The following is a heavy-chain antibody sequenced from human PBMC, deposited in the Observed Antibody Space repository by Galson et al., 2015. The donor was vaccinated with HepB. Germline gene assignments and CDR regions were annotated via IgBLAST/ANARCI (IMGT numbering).Heavy chain of an antibody. Sequence: PALVKPTQTLTLTCTFSGFSLSTSGMCVSWIRQPPGKALEWLALIDWDDDKYYSTSLKTRLTISKDTSKNQVVLTMTNMDPVDTATYYCARSIAAAGKGWFDPWGQGTLVTVSS. J-gene: IGHJ5*02. V-gene: IGHV2-70*01. D-gene: IGHD6-13*01. CDR2: IDWDDDK. CDR3: ARSIAAAGKGWFDP. CDR1: GFSLSTSGMC.